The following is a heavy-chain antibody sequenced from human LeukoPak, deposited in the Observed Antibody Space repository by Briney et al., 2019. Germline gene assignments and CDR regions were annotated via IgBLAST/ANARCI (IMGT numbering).Heavy chain of an antibody. V-gene: IGHV3-23*01. J-gene: IGHJ4*02. CDR1: GFTFSSYA. CDR2: ISGSGGST. D-gene: IGHD3-10*01. CDR3: AKGDTFGESGCSSSDY. Sequence: HPGGSLRLSCAASGFTFSSYAMSWVRQAPGKGLEWVSAISGSGGSTYYADSVKGRFTISRDNSKNTLYLQMNSLRAEDTAVYYCAKGDTFGESGCSSSDYWGQGTLVTVSS.